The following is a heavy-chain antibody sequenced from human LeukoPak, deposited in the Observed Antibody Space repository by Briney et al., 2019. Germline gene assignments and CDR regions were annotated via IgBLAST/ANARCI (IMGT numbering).Heavy chain of an antibody. Sequence: SETLSLTCAVYGGSFSGYYWSWIRQPPGKGLEWIGEINHSGSTNYNPSLKSRVTISVDTSKNQFSLKLSSVTAADTAVYYCARFRQQLNWFDPWGQGTLVTVSS. CDR3: ARFRQQLNWFDP. J-gene: IGHJ5*02. D-gene: IGHD6-13*01. CDR1: GGSFSGYY. CDR2: INHSGST. V-gene: IGHV4-34*01.